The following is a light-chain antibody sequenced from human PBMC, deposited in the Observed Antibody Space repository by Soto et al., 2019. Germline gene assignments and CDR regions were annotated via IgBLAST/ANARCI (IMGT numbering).Light chain of an antibody. V-gene: IGKV3-20*01. Sequence: EIVLTQSPGTLSLSPGVRATLSCRATQRVSGSYLAWYQQKPGQAPRLLIYGASSRATGIPDRFSGSGSGTAFTLTISRLEPEDFAGYYCHQYGSSPRTFGQGTKVEIK. CDR1: QRVSGSY. J-gene: IGKJ1*01. CDR2: GAS. CDR3: HQYGSSPRT.